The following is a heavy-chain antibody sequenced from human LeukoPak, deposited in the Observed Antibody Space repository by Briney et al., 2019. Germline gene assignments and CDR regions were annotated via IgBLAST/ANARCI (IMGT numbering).Heavy chain of an antibody. CDR1: GFTFDDYA. D-gene: IGHD6-19*01. V-gene: IGHV3-9*01. CDR3: AKDKRLAGTGPHDAFDI. CDR2: ISWNSGSI. J-gene: IGHJ3*02. Sequence: PGRSLRLSCAASGFTFDDYAMHWVRQAPGKGLEWVSGISWNSGSIGYADSVKGRFTISRDNAKNSLYLQMNSLRAEDTALYYCAKDKRLAGTGPHDAFDIWGQGTMVTVSS.